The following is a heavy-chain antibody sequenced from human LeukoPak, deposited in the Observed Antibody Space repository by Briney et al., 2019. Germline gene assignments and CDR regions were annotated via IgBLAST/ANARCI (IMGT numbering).Heavy chain of an antibody. D-gene: IGHD1-14*01. V-gene: IGHV4-61*02. CDR2: IYTSGST. CDR3: ARDLYRGNWFDP. CDR1: GGSVSSGSYY. Sequence: SETLSLTCTVSGGSVSSGSYYWNWIRQPAGKGLEWIGRIYTSGSTNYNPSLKSRVTISVDTSKNQFSLKLSSVTAADTAVYYCARDLYRGNWFDPWGQGTLVTVSS. J-gene: IGHJ5*02.